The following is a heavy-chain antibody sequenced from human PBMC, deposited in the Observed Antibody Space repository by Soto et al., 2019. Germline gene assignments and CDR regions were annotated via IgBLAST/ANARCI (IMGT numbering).Heavy chain of an antibody. J-gene: IGHJ6*02. V-gene: IGHV4-59*01. CDR1: GGSISSYY. CDR2: IYYSGST. Sequence: QVQLHESGPGLVKPSETLSLTCTVSGGSISSYYWSWIRQPPGKGLEWIGYIYYSGSTNYNPSLKSRVTISVDTSKNQFSLKLSSVTAADTAVYYCARDQALYGMDVWGQGTTVTVSS. CDR3: ARDQALYGMDV.